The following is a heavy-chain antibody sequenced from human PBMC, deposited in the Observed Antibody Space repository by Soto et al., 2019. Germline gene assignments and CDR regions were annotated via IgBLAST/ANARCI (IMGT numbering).Heavy chain of an antibody. CDR2: MNPNSGNT. CDR1: GYTFTSYD. Sequence: ASVKVSCKASGYTFTSYDINWVRQATGQGLEWMGWMNPNSGNTGYAQKFQGRVTMTRNTSISTAYMELRSLRSDDTAVYYCARDVGDCSGGSCYSIGFDPWGQGTLVTVSS. D-gene: IGHD2-15*01. J-gene: IGHJ5*02. V-gene: IGHV1-8*01. CDR3: ARDVGDCSGGSCYSIGFDP.